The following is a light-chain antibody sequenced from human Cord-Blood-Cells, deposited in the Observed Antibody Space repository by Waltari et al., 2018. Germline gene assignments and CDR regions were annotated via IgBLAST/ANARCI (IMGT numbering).Light chain of an antibody. CDR3: QQSYSTPT. CDR1: QSLLHSDGKTY. CDR2: EVS. J-gene: IGKJ3*01. V-gene: IGKV2D-29*02. Sequence: DIVMTQTPLSLSVTPGQPASISCKSSQSLLHSDGKTYLYWYLQKSDQSPQLLIYEVSNRFSGVPDRFSGSGSGTDFTLTISSLQPEDFATYYCQQSYSTPTFGPGTKVDIK.